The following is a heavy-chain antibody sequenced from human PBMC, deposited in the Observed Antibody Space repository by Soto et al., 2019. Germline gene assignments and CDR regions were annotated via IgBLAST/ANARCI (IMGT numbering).Heavy chain of an antibody. CDR2: IYYSGST. V-gene: IGHV4-39*07. J-gene: IGHJ4*02. CDR3: ARAHYGSGSYYRLDY. CDR1: GGSIRSSSYY. D-gene: IGHD3-10*01. Sequence: SETLSLTCTVPGGSIRSSSYYWGWIRHSPGKGLECIGSIYYSGSTYYNPSLKSRVTISVDTSKNQFSLKLSSVTAADTAVYYCARAHYGSGSYYRLDYWGQGTLVTVS.